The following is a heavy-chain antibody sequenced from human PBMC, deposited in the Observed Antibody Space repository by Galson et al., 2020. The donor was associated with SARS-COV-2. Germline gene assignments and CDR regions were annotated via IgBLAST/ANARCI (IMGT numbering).Heavy chain of an antibody. V-gene: IGHV3-13*01. CDR2: IGTAGDT. CDR1: GFTFSSYD. Sequence: GESLKISCAASGFTFSSYDMHWVRQATGKGLEWVSAIGTAGDTYYPGSVKGRFTISRENAKNSLYLQMNSLRAGDTAVYYCARASSSVPPHYYYYYMDVWGKGTTVTVSS. D-gene: IGHD6-6*01. CDR3: ARASSSVPPHYYYYYMDV. J-gene: IGHJ6*03.